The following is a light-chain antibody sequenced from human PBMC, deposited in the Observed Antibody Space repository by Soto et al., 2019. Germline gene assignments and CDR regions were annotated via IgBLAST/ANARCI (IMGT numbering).Light chain of an antibody. CDR2: AAS. Sequence: DIQMTQSPSTLSASVGDRVTITCRASQSISTYLNWYQQKLGRAPTLLIYAASSLQSGVPSRFSGGGSGTDFTLTISSLQPEDFAMYFCQQCYSSPRPFGHGTKVEIK. V-gene: IGKV1-39*01. CDR1: QSISTY. CDR3: QQCYSSPRP. J-gene: IGKJ1*01.